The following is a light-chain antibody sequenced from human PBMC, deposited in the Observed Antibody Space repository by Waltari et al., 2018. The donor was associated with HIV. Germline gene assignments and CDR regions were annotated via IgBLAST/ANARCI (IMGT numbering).Light chain of an antibody. CDR1: SSDVGGYHY. J-gene: IGLJ3*02. CDR3: SSYTSNIARV. Sequence: QSALTQPASVSGSPGQSITISCTGTSSDVGGYHYVSWYQQHPGKAPKLLIYDVSNRPSGVYMSFSDSKSGNTASLTISGLQAEDEADYYCSSYTSNIARVFGGGTKLTVL. CDR2: DVS. V-gene: IGLV2-14*03.